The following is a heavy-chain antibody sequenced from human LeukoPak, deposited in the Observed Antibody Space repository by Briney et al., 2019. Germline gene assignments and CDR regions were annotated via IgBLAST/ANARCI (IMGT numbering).Heavy chain of an antibody. Sequence: GGSLRLSCAASGFTFSSYAMSWVRQAPGKGLEWVSGISGGGGSTYYADSVKGRFTISRDNSKDTLFLQMNSLRAEDTAIYYCARDIQLSTWGLGTMVTVSS. D-gene: IGHD5-24*01. J-gene: IGHJ3*01. CDR1: GFTFSSYA. CDR2: ISGGGGST. V-gene: IGHV3-23*01. CDR3: ARDIQLST.